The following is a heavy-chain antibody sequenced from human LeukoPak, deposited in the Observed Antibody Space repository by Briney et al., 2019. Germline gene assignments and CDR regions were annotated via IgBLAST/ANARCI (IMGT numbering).Heavy chain of an antibody. Sequence: SETLSLTCALYSGSFGDYHWSWIRQPPGKGLEWIGEINQRGVTTYNSFLKSRVILSVDTSKKQFSLKLTSVTAADTAVYYCGSLQQNRGLNVFDYWGQGALVTVSS. J-gene: IGHJ4*02. CDR2: INQRGVT. CDR3: GSLQQNRGLNVFDY. CDR1: SGSFGDYH. D-gene: IGHD3-10*01. V-gene: IGHV4-34*01.